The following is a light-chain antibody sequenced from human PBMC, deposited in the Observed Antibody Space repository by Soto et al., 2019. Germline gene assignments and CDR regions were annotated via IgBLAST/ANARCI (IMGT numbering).Light chain of an antibody. Sequence: QSVLTQPTSLSATPGQRVNISCSGSFSNIGDNAVNWYQQLPGAAPKLLIYLNDQRPSGVPDRFSGSKSGTSAFLAISGLQSEDEADYYCAAWDDSLNALFGTGTKLTVL. CDR3: AAWDDSLNAL. CDR2: LND. V-gene: IGLV1-44*01. CDR1: FSNIGDNA. J-gene: IGLJ1*01.